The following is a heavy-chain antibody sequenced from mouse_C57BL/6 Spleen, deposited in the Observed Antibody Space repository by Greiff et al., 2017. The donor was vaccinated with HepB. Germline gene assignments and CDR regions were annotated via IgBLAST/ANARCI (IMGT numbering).Heavy chain of an antibody. J-gene: IGHJ4*01. CDR3: ARHRSDYDYVDAMDY. CDR2: ISRGGSYT. Sequence: EVQVVESGGDLVKPGGSLKLSCAASGFTFSSYGMSWVRQTPDKRLEWVATISRGGSYTYYPDSVKGRFTISRDNAKNTLYLQMSSLKSEDTAMYYCARHRSDYDYVDAMDYWGQGTSVTVSS. V-gene: IGHV5-6*01. D-gene: IGHD2-4*01. CDR1: GFTFSSYG.